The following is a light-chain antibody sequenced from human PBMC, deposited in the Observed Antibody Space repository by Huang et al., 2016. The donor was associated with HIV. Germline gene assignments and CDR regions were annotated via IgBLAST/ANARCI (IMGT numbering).Light chain of an antibody. Sequence: IQLTQSPSSLSASVGDRVTITCRASQGISTYLAWYQLKPGKVPRLLIYDASTLQSGVASRFSGSGSGTDFTLTINSLQPEDFATYYCQQLYSYPLTFGGGTKLEI. CDR1: QGISTY. CDR2: DAS. J-gene: IGKJ4*01. V-gene: IGKV1-9*01. CDR3: QQLYSYPLT.